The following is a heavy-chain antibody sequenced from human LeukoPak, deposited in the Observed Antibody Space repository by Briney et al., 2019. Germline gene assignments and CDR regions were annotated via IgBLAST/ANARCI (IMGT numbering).Heavy chain of an antibody. V-gene: IGHV3-23*01. CDR2: ISGSGGST. D-gene: IGHD4-17*01. J-gene: IGHJ4*02. CDR3: AKDRWATVTAVCDY. CDR1: GFTLSNAW. Sequence: GGSLRLSCAASGFTLSNAWMNWVRQAPGKGLEWVSAISGSGGSTYYADSVKGRFTISRDNSKNTLYLQMNSLRAEDTAVYYCAKDRWATVTAVCDYWGQGTLVTVSS.